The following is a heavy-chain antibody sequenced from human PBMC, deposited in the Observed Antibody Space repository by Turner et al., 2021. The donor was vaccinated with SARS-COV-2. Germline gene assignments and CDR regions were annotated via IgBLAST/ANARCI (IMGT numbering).Heavy chain of an antibody. CDR3: ARAYGSGSYGHYYGMDV. J-gene: IGHJ6*02. CDR2: ISAYNGNT. Sequence: QVQLVQYGAEVKKPGASVKVSCKASGYTFASYGLSWVRQAPGQGLEWMVWISAYNGNTNYAQELQGRVTMSTDTSTSTAYMELRSLRSDDTAVYYCARAYGSGSYGHYYGMDVWGQGTTVTVSS. D-gene: IGHD3-10*01. CDR1: GYTFASYG. V-gene: IGHV1-18*01.